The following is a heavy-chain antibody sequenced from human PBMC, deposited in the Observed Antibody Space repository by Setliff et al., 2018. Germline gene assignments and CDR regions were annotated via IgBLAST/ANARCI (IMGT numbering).Heavy chain of an antibody. CDR3: ARTTGYRLEGDFDY. CDR1: GFTFSSYA. CDR2: INSDGSST. D-gene: IGHD3-16*01. V-gene: IGHV3-74*01. Sequence: GGSLRLSCAASGFTFSSYAMSWVRQAPGKGLVWVSRINSDGSSTSYADSVKGRFTVSRDNAKNSLYLQMTSLRAEDTAIYYCARTTGYRLEGDFDYWGQGTLVTVSS. J-gene: IGHJ4*02.